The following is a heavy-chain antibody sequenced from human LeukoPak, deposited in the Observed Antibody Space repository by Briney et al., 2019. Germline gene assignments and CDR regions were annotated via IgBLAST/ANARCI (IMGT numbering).Heavy chain of an antibody. CDR2: INPNSGGT. J-gene: IGHJ5*02. Sequence: ASVKVSCKASGYTFTGYYMHWVRQAPGQGLEWMGWINPNSGGTNYAQKFQGRVTMTRDTSISTAYMELSRLRSDDTAVYYCARRGGYSYGRTYNWFDPWGQGTLVTVSS. CDR1: GYTFTGYY. D-gene: IGHD5-18*01. V-gene: IGHV1-2*02. CDR3: ARRGGYSYGRTYNWFDP.